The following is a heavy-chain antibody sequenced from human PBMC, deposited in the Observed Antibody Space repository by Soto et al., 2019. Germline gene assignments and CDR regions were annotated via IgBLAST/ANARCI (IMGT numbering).Heavy chain of an antibody. CDR1: GDSVTSHY. Sequence: SETLSLTCSFSGDSVTSHYLTWIRQSPGKGLEWIGEMHYTGCTNYNPSLKSRVTISVDRSKNQFSLKPSSVTAADTAVYYCASHSYYDFWSGPDYWGQGTLVTVS. CDR2: MHYTGCT. CDR3: ASHSYYDFWSGPDY. J-gene: IGHJ4*02. D-gene: IGHD3-3*01. V-gene: IGHV4-59*02.